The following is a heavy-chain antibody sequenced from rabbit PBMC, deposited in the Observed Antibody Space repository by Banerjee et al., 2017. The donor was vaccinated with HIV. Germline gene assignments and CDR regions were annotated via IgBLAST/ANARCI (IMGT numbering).Heavy chain of an antibody. J-gene: IGHJ4*01. CDR3: ARDGYDYGGAWGTWDL. D-gene: IGHD6-1*01. Sequence: EQLEESGGGLVKPEGSLTLTCKASGVSLNDKDVMCWVRQAPGKGLEWIACINAVTGKAVYASWAKGRFTFSKTSSTTVTLQVTSLTAADTATYFCARDGYDYGGAWGTWDLWGQGTLVTVS. CDR2: INAVTGKA. V-gene: IGHV1S45*01. CDR1: GVSLNDKDV.